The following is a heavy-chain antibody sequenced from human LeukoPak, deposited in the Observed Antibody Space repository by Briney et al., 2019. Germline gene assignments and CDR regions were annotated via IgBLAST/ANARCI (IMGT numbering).Heavy chain of an antibody. D-gene: IGHD1-26*01. CDR2: INHSGST. V-gene: IGHV4-34*01. CDR1: GGSFSGYY. J-gene: IGHJ4*02. CDR3: ARFAGSGSRANDY. Sequence: SETLSLTCAVYGGSFSGYYWSWIRQPPGKGLEWIGEINHSGSTNYNPSLKSRVTISVDTSKNQFSLKLSSVTAADTAVYYCARFAGSGSRANDYWGQGTLVTVSS.